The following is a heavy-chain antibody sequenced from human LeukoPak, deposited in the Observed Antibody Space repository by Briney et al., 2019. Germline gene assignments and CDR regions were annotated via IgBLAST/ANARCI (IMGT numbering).Heavy chain of an antibody. CDR1: GFTFSSCA. CDR3: AKDSGNRLYSYADL. V-gene: IGHV3-23*01. Sequence: GGSLRLSCAASGFTFSSCAMSWVRQAPGKGLEWVSTIIDSGNSIYYADSVKGRFTISRDNSRNTLYLQMNSLRVEDTAVYYCAKDSGNRLYSYADLWGQGILVTVSS. CDR2: IIDSGNSI. D-gene: IGHD3-10*01. J-gene: IGHJ5*02.